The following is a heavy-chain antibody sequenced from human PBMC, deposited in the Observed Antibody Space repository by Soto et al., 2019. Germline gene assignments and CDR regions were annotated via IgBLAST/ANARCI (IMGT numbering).Heavy chain of an antibody. V-gene: IGHV1-69*01. CDR1: GGTFSSYA. J-gene: IGHJ4*02. D-gene: IGHD3-3*01. CDR2: IIPIFGTA. Sequence: QVQLVQSGAEVKKPGSSVKVSCKASGGTFSSYAISWVRQAPGQGLEWMGGIIPIFGTANYAQKFQGRVTITADESTSTDYMELSSLRSEDTAVYYCARGEMATILGGFDYWGQGTLVTVSS. CDR3: ARGEMATILGGFDY.